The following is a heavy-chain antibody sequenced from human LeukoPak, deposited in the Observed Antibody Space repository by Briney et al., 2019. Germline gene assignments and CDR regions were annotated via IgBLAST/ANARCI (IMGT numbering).Heavy chain of an antibody. J-gene: IGHJ4*02. CDR1: GFTLNSYA. Sequence: GGSLRLSCATSGFTLNSYAMSWVRQAPGKGLEWVSIIYSGGSTYNADSVKGRFTISRDNSKNTLYLQMNSLRAEDTAVYYCAREGTVRGQGTLVTVSS. CDR3: AREGTV. D-gene: IGHD4-11*01. V-gene: IGHV3-66*01. CDR2: IYSGGST.